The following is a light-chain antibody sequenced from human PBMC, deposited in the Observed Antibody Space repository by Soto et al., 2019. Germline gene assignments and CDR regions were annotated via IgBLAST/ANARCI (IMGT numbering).Light chain of an antibody. CDR1: QSINRW. CDR3: QQANSFPLT. CDR2: AAS. J-gene: IGKJ4*01. V-gene: IGKV1-12*01. Sequence: IKMTQSPSTLSASVGDIVTITCRASQSINRWLAWYQQKPGKAPKLLIYAASSLQSGVPSRFSGSGSGTDFTLTISCLQPEDFATYYRQQANSFPLTFGGGTKVDIK.